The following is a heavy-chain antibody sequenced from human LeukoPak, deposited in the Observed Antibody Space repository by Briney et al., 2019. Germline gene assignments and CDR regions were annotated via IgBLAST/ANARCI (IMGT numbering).Heavy chain of an antibody. Sequence: SETLSLTCTVSGYSISSGYYWGWIRQPPGKGLEWIGSIYHSGSTYYNPSLKSRVTISVDTSKNQFSLKLSSVTAADTAVYNCARGPPGWRFDYWGQGTLVTVSS. CDR1: GYSISSGYY. CDR2: IYHSGST. D-gene: IGHD2-15*01. CDR3: ARGPPGWRFDY. V-gene: IGHV4-38-2*02. J-gene: IGHJ4*02.